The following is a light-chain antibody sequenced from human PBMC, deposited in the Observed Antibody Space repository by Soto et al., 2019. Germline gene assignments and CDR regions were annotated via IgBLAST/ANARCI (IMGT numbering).Light chain of an antibody. Sequence: EIVLTQSPGTLSLSPGERATLSCRASQSVSSSYLACYQQKPGQAPRLLIYGASSRATGIPDRFSGGGSGTDFTITISRLEPEDFAVYYCQQYGSSRTFGQGTKVEIK. V-gene: IGKV3-20*01. J-gene: IGKJ1*01. CDR3: QQYGSSRT. CDR2: GAS. CDR1: QSVSSSY.